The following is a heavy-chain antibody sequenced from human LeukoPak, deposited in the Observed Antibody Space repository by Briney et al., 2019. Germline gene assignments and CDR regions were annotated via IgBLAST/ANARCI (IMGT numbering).Heavy chain of an antibody. J-gene: IGHJ6*02. D-gene: IGHD5-18*01. Sequence: ASVKVSCKASGYTFTGYYMHWVRQAPGQGLEWMGWINPNSGGTNYAQKFQGRVTMTRDTSISTAYMELSRLRSDDTAVYYCAREREVDTAMVTGYYYGMDVWGQGTTVTVSS. CDR2: INPNSGGT. V-gene: IGHV1-2*02. CDR3: AREREVDTAMVTGYYYGMDV. CDR1: GYTFTGYY.